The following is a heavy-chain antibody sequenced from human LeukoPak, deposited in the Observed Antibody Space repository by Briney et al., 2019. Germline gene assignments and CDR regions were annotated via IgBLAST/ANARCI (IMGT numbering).Heavy chain of an antibody. D-gene: IGHD3-10*01. V-gene: IGHV4-30-2*01. Sequence: PSETLSLTCTVSGGSISSGGYYWSWIRQPPGKGLEWIAYIYHSGSTYYNPSLKSRVTISVDRSKNQFSLKLSSVTAADTAVYYCARDSGGFGELLGAFDIWGQGTMVTVSS. CDR3: ARDSGGFGELLGAFDI. CDR2: IYHSGST. CDR1: GGSISSGGYY. J-gene: IGHJ3*02.